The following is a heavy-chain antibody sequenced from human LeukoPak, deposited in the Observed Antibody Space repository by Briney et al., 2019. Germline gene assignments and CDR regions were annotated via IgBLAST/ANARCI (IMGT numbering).Heavy chain of an antibody. CDR3: AKEAYCVGGCSRWFDT. Sequence: PGGSLRLSCAASGFTFSSYAMNWVRQAPGKGLDWVSLISVTGGDSFYADSVKGRFTISRDNSKNTLYLQMNSLRAEDTAVYYCAKEAYCVGGCSRWFDTWGQGTLVTVSS. D-gene: IGHD2-21*02. J-gene: IGHJ5*02. V-gene: IGHV3-23*01. CDR2: ISVTGGDS. CDR1: GFTFSSYA.